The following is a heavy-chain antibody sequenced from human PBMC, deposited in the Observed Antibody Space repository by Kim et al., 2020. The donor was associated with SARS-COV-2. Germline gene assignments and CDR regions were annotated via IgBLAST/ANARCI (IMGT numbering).Heavy chain of an antibody. CDR3: ARVVGAAHP. Sequence: SETLSLTFTVSGGSISSYYWSWIRQPPGKGLEWIGYIYYSGSTNYNPSLKSRVTISVDTSKNQFSLKLSSVTAADTAVYYCARVVGAAHPWGQGTLVTVSS. D-gene: IGHD2-15*01. V-gene: IGHV4-59*13. CDR2: IYYSGST. J-gene: IGHJ5*02. CDR1: GGSISSYY.